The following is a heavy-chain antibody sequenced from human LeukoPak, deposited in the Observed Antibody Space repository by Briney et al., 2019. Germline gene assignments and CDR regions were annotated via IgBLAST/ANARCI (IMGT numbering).Heavy chain of an antibody. CDR1: GYTLTKLS. D-gene: IGHD3-10*01. CDR2: FDPEDGET. Sequence: GASVKVSCKVSGYTLTKLSMHWVRQAPGKGLEWMGGFDPEDGETIYAQKFQGRVTMTEDTSTDTAYMELSSLRSEDTAVYYCARGVLLWFGELFGAFDIWGQGTMVTVSS. J-gene: IGHJ3*02. V-gene: IGHV1-24*01. CDR3: ARGVLLWFGELFGAFDI.